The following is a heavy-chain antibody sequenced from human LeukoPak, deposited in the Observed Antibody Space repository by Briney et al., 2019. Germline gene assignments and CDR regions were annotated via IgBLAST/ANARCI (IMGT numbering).Heavy chain of an antibody. CDR2: INPNSGGT. D-gene: IGHD3-9*01. V-gene: IGHV1-2*02. J-gene: IGHJ6*02. Sequence: ASVKVSCKASGYSFTGYYMHWVRQAPGQGLEWMGWINPNSGGTNYAQKLQGRVTMTRDTSISTAYMELSRLRSDDTAVYYCARGARDYDILTGYSLYYYYGMDVWGQGTTVTVSS. CDR1: GYSFTGYY. CDR3: ARGARDYDILTGYSLYYYYGMDV.